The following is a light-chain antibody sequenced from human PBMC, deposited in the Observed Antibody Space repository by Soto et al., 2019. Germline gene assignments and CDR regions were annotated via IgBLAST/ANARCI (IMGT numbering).Light chain of an antibody. V-gene: IGKV3-20*01. Sequence: EIVLTQPPGTLSLSPGERATLSCRASQSVSSSYLAWYQQKPGQAPRLLIFVASSRATGIPDRFSGGGSGTDFTLTITRLEPEDSAVYYCQQYHSSPWTFGQGTKVEIK. CDR3: QQYHSSPWT. J-gene: IGKJ1*01. CDR2: VAS. CDR1: QSVSSSY.